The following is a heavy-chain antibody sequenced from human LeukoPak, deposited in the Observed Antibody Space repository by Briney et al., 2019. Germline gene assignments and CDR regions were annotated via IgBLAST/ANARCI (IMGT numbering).Heavy chain of an antibody. Sequence: GGSLRLSCAASGFTFSDYYMSWIRQAPGKGLEWVSYISSSNSTIYYADSVKGRFTISRDNAQNSLYLQMNGLRVEDTALYYCARDGYNYGSPRYFDLWGRGTLVTVSS. D-gene: IGHD5-18*01. CDR1: GFTFSDYY. J-gene: IGHJ2*01. CDR3: ARDGYNYGSPRYFDL. V-gene: IGHV3-11*01. CDR2: ISSSNSTI.